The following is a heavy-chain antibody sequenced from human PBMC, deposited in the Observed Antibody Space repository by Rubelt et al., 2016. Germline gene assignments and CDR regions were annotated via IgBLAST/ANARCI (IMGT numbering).Heavy chain of an antibody. Sequence: QVQLQESGPGLVKPSETLSLICTVFGGSISSYYWSWMRQPPGRGLEWIGYMYYSGSTNYNPSLKSRVTLSLDTSKNQVSRKLRSVTTGDTAAYYGAGSSILGVENWFDPWGQGTLVTVSS. CDR1: GGSISSYY. CDR3: AGSSILGVENWFDP. CDR2: MYYSGST. V-gene: IGHV4-59*01. J-gene: IGHJ5*02. D-gene: IGHD3-3*01.